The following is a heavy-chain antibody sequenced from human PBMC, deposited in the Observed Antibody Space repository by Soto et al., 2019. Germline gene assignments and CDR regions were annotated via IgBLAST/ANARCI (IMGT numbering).Heavy chain of an antibody. V-gene: IGHV1-24*01. CDR2: FDPEDGET. CDR3: ATAIIEDRTPYYYYGMDV. D-gene: IGHD3-10*01. CDR1: GYTLTELS. J-gene: IGHJ6*02. Sequence: ASVKVSCKVSGYTLTELSMHWVRQAPGKGLEWMGGFDPEDGETIYAQKFQGRVTMTEDTSTDTAYMELSSLRSEDTAVYYCATAIIEDRTPYYYYGMDVWGPGTTVTVSS.